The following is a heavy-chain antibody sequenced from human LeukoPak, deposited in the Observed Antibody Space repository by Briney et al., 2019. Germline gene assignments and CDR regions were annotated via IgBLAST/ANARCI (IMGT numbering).Heavy chain of an antibody. Sequence: SETLSLTCTVSGGSISSGDYYWSWIRQPPGKGLEWIGYIYYSGSTYYNPSLKSRVTISVDTSKNQFSLKLSSVTAADTAVYYCARVATMVRGVIMSWFDPWGQGTLVTVSS. CDR1: GGSISSGDYY. CDR2: IYYSGST. D-gene: IGHD3-10*01. V-gene: IGHV4-30-4*08. J-gene: IGHJ5*02. CDR3: ARVATMVRGVIMSWFDP.